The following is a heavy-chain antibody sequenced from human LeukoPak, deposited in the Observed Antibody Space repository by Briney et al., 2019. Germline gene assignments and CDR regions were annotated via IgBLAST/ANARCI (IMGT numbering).Heavy chain of an antibody. CDR3: AKGEVKFDF. V-gene: IGHV3-23*01. Sequence: GGSLRLSCAASGFTFSSYGMHWVRQAPGKGLEWVSTISGSGGSTYYADSVKGRFAISRDNYKNTLYLRMNSLRAEDTAVYYCAKGEVKFDFWGQGTLVTVSS. J-gene: IGHJ4*02. CDR2: ISGSGGST. D-gene: IGHD3-16*01. CDR1: GFTFSSYG.